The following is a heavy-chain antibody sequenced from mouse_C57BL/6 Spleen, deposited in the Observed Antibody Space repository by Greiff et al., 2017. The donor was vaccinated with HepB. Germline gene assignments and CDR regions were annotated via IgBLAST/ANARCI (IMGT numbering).Heavy chain of an antibody. CDR2: INPNNGGT. Sequence: VQLQQSGPELVKPGASVKISCKASGYTFTDYYMNWVKQSHGKSLEWIGDINPNNGGTSYNQKFKGKATLTVDKSSSTAYMELRSLTSEDSAVYYCARDDNRAWFAYWGQGTLVTVSA. J-gene: IGHJ3*01. D-gene: IGHD1-3*01. CDR1: GYTFTDYY. CDR3: ARDDNRAWFAY. V-gene: IGHV1-26*01.